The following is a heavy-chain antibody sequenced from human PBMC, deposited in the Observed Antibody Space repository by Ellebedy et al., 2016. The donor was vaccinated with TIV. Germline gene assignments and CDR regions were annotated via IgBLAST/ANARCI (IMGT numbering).Heavy chain of an antibody. CDR1: GFTFSSYA. V-gene: IGHV3-23*01. Sequence: GESLKISCTASGFTFSSYAMNWVRQAPGKVLEWVSFITGNDGNTYYADSVKGRFTISRDTSRNTVYLQMTRLRAEDTALYYCATSAVGHSHGYYFDYWGQGTLVTVSA. CDR2: ITGNDGNT. J-gene: IGHJ4*02. D-gene: IGHD3-22*01. CDR3: ATSAVGHSHGYYFDY.